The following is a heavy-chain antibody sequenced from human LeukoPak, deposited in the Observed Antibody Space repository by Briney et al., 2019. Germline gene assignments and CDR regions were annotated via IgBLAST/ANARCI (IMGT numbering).Heavy chain of an antibody. J-gene: IGHJ4*02. CDR3: ARESTGGSLEIDY. CDR1: GYTFTNYD. D-gene: IGHD2-8*02. V-gene: IGHV1-8*01. CDR2: MNPNSGNR. Sequence: WASVKVSCKASGYTFTNYDINWVRLATGQGLEWMGWMNPNSGNRAYAQKFQGRVTMTRNNAINTAYMELSSLRSEDTAVYYCARESTGGSLEIDYWGQGTLVTVSS.